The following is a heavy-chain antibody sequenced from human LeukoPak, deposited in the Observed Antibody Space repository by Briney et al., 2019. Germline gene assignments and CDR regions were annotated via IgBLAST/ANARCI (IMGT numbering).Heavy chain of an antibody. CDR3: AELGITMIGGV. J-gene: IGHJ6*04. CDR1: GFTFSSYS. V-gene: IGHV3-21*01. CDR2: ISSSSSYI. Sequence: PGGSLRLSCAASGFTFSSYSMNWVRQAPGKGLEWVSSISSSSSYIYYADSVKGRFTISRDNAKNSLYLQMNSLRAEDTAVYYCAELGITMIGGVWGKGTTITISS. D-gene: IGHD3-10*02.